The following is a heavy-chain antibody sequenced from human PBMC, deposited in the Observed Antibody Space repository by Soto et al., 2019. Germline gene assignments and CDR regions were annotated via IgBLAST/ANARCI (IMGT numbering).Heavy chain of an antibody. D-gene: IGHD1-26*01. Sequence: QVQLVQSGAEVKKPGSSVKVSCKASGGTFSSYTISWVRQAPGQGLEWMGRIIPILGIANYAQKFQGRVTXXADKPTSTAYMELSSLRSEDTAVYYCARGWELLDYWGQGTLVTVSS. CDR3: ARGWELLDY. CDR1: GGTFSSYT. CDR2: IIPILGIA. V-gene: IGHV1-69*02. J-gene: IGHJ4*02.